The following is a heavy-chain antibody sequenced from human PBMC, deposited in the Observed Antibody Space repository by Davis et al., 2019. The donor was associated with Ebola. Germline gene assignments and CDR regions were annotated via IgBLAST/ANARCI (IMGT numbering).Heavy chain of an antibody. CDR1: GYTFTSYD. CDR2: MNPNSGNT. CDR3: AKDGLFSSSWSFDY. Sequence: ASVKVSCKASGYTFTSYDINWVRQATGQGLEWMGWMNPNSGNTGYAQKFQGRVTMTRNTSISTAYMELSSLRAEDTAVYYCAKDGLFSSSWSFDYWGQGTLVTVSS. D-gene: IGHD6-13*01. V-gene: IGHV1-8*01. J-gene: IGHJ4*02.